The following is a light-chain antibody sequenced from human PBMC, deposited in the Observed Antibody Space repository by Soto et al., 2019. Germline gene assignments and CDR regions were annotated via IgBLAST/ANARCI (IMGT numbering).Light chain of an antibody. CDR3: QQYGRSPFT. V-gene: IGKV3-20*01. J-gene: IGKJ3*01. Sequence: EIVLTQSPGTLSLSPGERATLSCRASQSVSSSYLAWYQQKPGQAPRLLIYGASSRATGIPGRFSGSGSGTDFTLTISRLEPEDCAVYYCQQYGRSPFTFGPGTKVYIK. CDR2: GAS. CDR1: QSVSSSY.